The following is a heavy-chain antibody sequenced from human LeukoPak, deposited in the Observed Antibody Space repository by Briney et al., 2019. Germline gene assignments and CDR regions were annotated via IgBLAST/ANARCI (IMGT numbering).Heavy chain of an antibody. Sequence: GGSLRLSCAASGFTFSSYAMSWVRQAPGKGLEWVSAISGSGGSTYYADSVKGRFTISRDNSKNTLYLQMNSLRAEGTAVYYCAKDLGDYDFWIPYWGYWGQGTLVTVSS. CDR1: GFTFSSYA. D-gene: IGHD3-3*01. CDR3: AKDLGDYDFWIPYWGY. J-gene: IGHJ4*02. CDR2: ISGSGGST. V-gene: IGHV3-23*01.